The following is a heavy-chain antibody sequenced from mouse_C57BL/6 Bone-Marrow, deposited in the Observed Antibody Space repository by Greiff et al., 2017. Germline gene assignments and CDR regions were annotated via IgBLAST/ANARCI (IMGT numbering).Heavy chain of an antibody. Sequence: VQLQQPGAELVKPGASVKMSCKASGYTFTSYWITWVKQRPGQGLEWIGDIYPGSGGTNYNEKFKSKATLTVATSSSTAYMQLRSLTSEDSAVFCCARGCDYFDYWGKGTTLTVSS. CDR3: ARGCDYFDY. CDR2: IYPGSGGT. D-gene: IGHD3-3*01. V-gene: IGHV1-55*01. CDR1: GYTFTSYW. J-gene: IGHJ2*01.